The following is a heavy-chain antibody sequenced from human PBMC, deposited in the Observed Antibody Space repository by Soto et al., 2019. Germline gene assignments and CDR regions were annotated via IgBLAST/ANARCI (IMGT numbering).Heavy chain of an antibody. Sequence: QMQMQESGPRLVKPSETLSLTCTVSGASITDSYWSWIRQPPEKGLEWIGYIYFSGVATYNPSLKRTATMSRDTSKNEFSLKLTSVTAADTAIYYCARGDSDLAVSEAAYWGQGTLVTVSS. V-gene: IGHV4-59*01. CDR2: IYFSGVA. CDR1: GASITDSY. CDR3: ARGDSDLAVSEAAY. D-gene: IGHD2-15*01. J-gene: IGHJ1*01.